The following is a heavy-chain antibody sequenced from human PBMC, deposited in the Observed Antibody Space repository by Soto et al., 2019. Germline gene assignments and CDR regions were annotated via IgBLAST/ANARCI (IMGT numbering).Heavy chain of an antibody. CDR1: GYSFTDYY. D-gene: IGHD4-17*01. Sequence: QVQLVQSGAEVKKPGASLKVSCKTSGYSFTDYYIQWVRQAPGQGLEWMGWINPNSGGTDYSRKFQGRVTMTRDTSISTAYMELSRLTSDDTAVYYCARDRGTTVTMKIKWYFELWGRGSLVTVSS. CDR2: INPNSGGT. V-gene: IGHV1-2*02. CDR3: ARDRGTTVTMKIKWYFEL. J-gene: IGHJ2*01.